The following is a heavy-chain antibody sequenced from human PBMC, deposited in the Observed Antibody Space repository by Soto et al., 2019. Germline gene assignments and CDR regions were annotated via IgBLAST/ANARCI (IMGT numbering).Heavy chain of an antibody. D-gene: IGHD1-26*01. Sequence: SETLSLTCTVYGGSISSHYWSWVRQAPGKGLEWKGHIYYRGSTTYNPSLRSRSTISVDTSNNQFSLKLNSVTTADTAVYYCARDGREASGMDVWGQGTKVTVSS. CDR1: GGSISSHY. V-gene: IGHV4-59*11. CDR3: ARDGREASGMDV. CDR2: IYYRGST. J-gene: IGHJ6*02.